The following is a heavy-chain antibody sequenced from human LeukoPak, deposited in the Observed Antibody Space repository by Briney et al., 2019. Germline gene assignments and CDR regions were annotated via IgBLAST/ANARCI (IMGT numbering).Heavy chain of an antibody. V-gene: IGHV3-30-3*01. D-gene: IGHD6-13*01. CDR2: ISYDGSNK. Sequence: PGGSLRLSCAASGFTFSSYAMHWVRQAPGKGLELVAVISYDGSNKYYADSVKGRFTISRDNSKNTLYLQMNSLRAEDTAVYYCARDGSIAGIAAVFDYWGQGTLVTVSS. J-gene: IGHJ4*02. CDR1: GFTFSSYA. CDR3: ARDGSIAGIAAVFDY.